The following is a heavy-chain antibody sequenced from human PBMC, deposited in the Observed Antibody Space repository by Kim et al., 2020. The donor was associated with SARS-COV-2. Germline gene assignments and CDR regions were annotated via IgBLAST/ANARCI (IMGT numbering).Heavy chain of an antibody. CDR2: ST. Sequence: STNYNPSLKSRVTISVDTSKNQFSLKLSSVTAADTAVYYCAREVAAVTDYWGQGTLVTVSS. D-gene: IGHD6-13*01. J-gene: IGHJ4*02. V-gene: IGHV4-59*01. CDR3: AREVAAVTDY.